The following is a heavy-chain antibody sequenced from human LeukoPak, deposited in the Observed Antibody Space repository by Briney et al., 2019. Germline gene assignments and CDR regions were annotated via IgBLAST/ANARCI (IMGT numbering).Heavy chain of an antibody. J-gene: IGHJ4*02. V-gene: IGHV3-23*01. Sequence: GGSLRLSCAASGFTFSSYATSWVRQAPGKGLEWVSAISGSGGSTYYADSVKGRFTISRDNSKITLYLQMNSLRAEDTAVYYCAKDRGSWLRSPLDYWGQGTLVTVSS. CDR3: AKDRGSWLRSPLDY. CDR2: ISGSGGST. CDR1: GFTFSSYA. D-gene: IGHD5-12*01.